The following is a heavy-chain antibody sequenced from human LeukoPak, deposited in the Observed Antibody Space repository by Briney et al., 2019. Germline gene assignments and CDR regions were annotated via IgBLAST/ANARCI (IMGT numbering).Heavy chain of an antibody. CDR2: ISYDGSNK. CDR1: GFTFSSYG. Sequence: GGSLRLSCAASGFTFSSYGMHWVRQAPGKGLEWVAVISYDGSNKYYADSVKGRFTISRDNSKNTLYLQMNSLRAEDTAVYYCASHRAGTFSYWGQGTLVTVSS. J-gene: IGHJ4*02. D-gene: IGHD6-19*01. CDR3: ASHRAGTFSY. V-gene: IGHV3-30*03.